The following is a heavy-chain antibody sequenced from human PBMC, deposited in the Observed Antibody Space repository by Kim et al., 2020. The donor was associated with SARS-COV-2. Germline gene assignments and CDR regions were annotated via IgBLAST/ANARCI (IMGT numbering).Heavy chain of an antibody. J-gene: IGHJ4*01. D-gene: IGHD2-2*01. CDR3: ASICSCSICFNAPYFD. Sequence: SETLSLTCTLSGGSISSGGYYWSWIRQHPGKGLEWIGYIYCSGSTYYNPSLKSLVTLSVYTSKNHFSLKLTSLPAAATSVFYCASICSCSICFNAPYFD. CDR1: GGSISSGGYY. CDR2: IYCSGST. V-gene: IGHV4-31*01.